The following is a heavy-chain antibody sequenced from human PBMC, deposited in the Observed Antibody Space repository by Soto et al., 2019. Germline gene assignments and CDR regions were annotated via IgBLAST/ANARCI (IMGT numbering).Heavy chain of an antibody. Sequence: SETLSLTCPVSGGSISSGGYYWSWIRQHPGKGLEWIGYIYYSGSTYYNPSLKSRVTISVDTSKNQFSLKLSSVTAADTAVYYCARGVPVEGYCSSTSCYSGIDYWGQGTLVTVSS. CDR2: IYYSGST. CDR1: GGSISSGGYY. V-gene: IGHV4-31*03. D-gene: IGHD2-2*01. CDR3: ARGVPVEGYCSSTSCYSGIDY. J-gene: IGHJ4*02.